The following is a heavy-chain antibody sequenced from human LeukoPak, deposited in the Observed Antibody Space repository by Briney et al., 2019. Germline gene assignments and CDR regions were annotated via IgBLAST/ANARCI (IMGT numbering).Heavy chain of an antibody. J-gene: IGHJ3*02. CDR1: GGSISSSSFY. V-gene: IGHV4-61*05. Sequence: PSETLSLTCTVSGGSISSSSFYWDWIRQPPGKGLEWIGYIFYTGSTNYNPSLKSRVTISVDTSKNQFSLRLSSVTAADTAVYYCARGSDYEGGFDIWGQGTMVTVSS. CDR2: IFYTGST. CDR3: ARGSDYEGGFDI. D-gene: IGHD4-17*01.